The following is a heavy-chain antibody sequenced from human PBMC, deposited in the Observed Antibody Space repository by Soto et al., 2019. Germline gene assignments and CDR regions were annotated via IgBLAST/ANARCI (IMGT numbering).Heavy chain of an antibody. J-gene: IGHJ6*03. Sequence: EVQLAESGGGLAQPGGSLRLSCAASGFTLSGYAMDWVRQAPGKGLEYVSGISSNGVGTYYANSVQGRFTISRDNSKNTVYVQMGGLRPEDMAVYYFARRARPDFYYMDVWGKGTTVTVSS. D-gene: IGHD6-6*01. CDR2: ISSNGVGT. CDR3: ARRARPDFYYMDV. CDR1: GFTLSGYA. V-gene: IGHV3-64*01.